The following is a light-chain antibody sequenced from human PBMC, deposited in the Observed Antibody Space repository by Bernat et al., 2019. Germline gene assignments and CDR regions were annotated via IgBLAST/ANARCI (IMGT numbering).Light chain of an antibody. V-gene: IGKV3-20*01. Sequence: ETVLTQSPGTLSLSPGERATLSCRASQSVSSSFLAWYQQKPGQAPRLLIYGASSRATGIPDRFSGSGSGTDFILTISGLEPEDFAVYYCQQYANSPPAHTFGQGTTLEIK. CDR1: QSVSSSF. CDR2: GAS. J-gene: IGKJ2*01. CDR3: QQYANSPPAHT.